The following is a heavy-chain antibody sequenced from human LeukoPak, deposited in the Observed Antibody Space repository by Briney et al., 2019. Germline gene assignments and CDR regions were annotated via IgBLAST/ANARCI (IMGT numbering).Heavy chain of an antibody. J-gene: IGHJ4*02. CDR2: FLYSGTT. CDR3: ATFVYSGSRYHFDT. V-gene: IGHV4-59*01. Sequence: SETLSLTCSVSNGALKNYYWTWIRQPPGQGLEWIGNFLYSGTTTYRASLDSRLIISVDNSKNTVSLRLFSVTAADTAVYYCATFVYSGSRYHFDTWGQGTLVTVSS. CDR1: NGALKNYY. D-gene: IGHD1-26*01.